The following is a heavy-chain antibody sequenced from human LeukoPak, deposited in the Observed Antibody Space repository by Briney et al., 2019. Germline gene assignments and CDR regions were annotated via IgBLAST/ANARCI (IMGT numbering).Heavy chain of an antibody. D-gene: IGHD2-2*01. J-gene: IGHJ3*02. V-gene: IGHV4-59*02. Sequence: PSETLSLTCTVSGGSVSSYYWSWIRQPPGRGLEWIGYLSHSGSSDSNPSLMSRVTILVDTSKNQFSLKLTSVTAADTAVYYCARARYANAWYAFDIWGQGTMVTVSS. CDR2: LSHSGSS. CDR1: GGSVSSYY. CDR3: ARARYANAWYAFDI.